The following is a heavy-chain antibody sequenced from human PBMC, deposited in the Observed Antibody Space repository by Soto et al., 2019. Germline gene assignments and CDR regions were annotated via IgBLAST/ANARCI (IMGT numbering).Heavy chain of an antibody. Sequence: QVTLKESGPVLVKPTETLTLTCTVSGFSLSNARMGVSWIRQPPGKALEWLAHIFSNDEKSYSTSLKSRLTISKDTSKSQVVLTMTNMDPVGSATYYCARSSSQQLVPSNAFDIWGQGTMVTVSS. CDR1: GFSLSNARMG. CDR3: ARSSSQQLVPSNAFDI. J-gene: IGHJ3*02. D-gene: IGHD6-13*01. V-gene: IGHV2-26*01. CDR2: IFSNDEK.